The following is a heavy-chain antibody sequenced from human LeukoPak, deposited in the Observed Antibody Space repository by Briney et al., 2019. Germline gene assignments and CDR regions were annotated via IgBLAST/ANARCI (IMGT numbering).Heavy chain of an antibody. D-gene: IGHD3-22*01. CDR3: ARSNLGSYDQSGYYHY. V-gene: IGHV4-4*07. J-gene: IGHJ4*02. CDR1: GGSLSGYY. Sequence: SETLSLTCTVSGGSLSGYYWNWIRQPAGKGLEWIGRIYISGNTWYKPSLQSRVTMSVDTSKNQFSLKMSSLTAADTAVYYCARSNLGSYDQSGYYHYWGQGTRVPVSS. CDR2: IYISGNT.